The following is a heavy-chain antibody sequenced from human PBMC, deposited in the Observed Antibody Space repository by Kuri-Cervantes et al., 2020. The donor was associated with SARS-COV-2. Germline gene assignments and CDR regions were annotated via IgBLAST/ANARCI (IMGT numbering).Heavy chain of an antibody. CDR1: GFTFGSYA. D-gene: IGHD4-11*01. CDR3: ARDQDDYSNYHAFDI. V-gene: IGHV3-30*04. CDR2: ISYDGSNK. Sequence: GGSLRLSCAASGFTFGSYAMHWVRQAPGKGLEWVAVISYDGSNKYYADSVKGRFTISRDNSKNTLYLQMNSLRAEDTAVYYCARDQDDYSNYHAFDIWGQGTMVTVSS. J-gene: IGHJ3*02.